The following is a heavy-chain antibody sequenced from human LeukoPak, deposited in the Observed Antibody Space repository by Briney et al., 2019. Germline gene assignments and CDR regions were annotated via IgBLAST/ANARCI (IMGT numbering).Heavy chain of an antibody. J-gene: IGHJ5*02. D-gene: IGHD1-14*01. V-gene: IGHV1-8*01. CDR3: ARGPRNDP. CDR2: VHPNTGNT. CDR1: GYPFTTYE. Sequence: ASVKVSGKTSGYPFTTYEINWVRQAAGQGLEWMGWVHPNTGNTAYAQRSQGRVTMTRDTSISTAYMELSSLTSNDTAVYFCARGPRNDPWGQGTLVTVSS.